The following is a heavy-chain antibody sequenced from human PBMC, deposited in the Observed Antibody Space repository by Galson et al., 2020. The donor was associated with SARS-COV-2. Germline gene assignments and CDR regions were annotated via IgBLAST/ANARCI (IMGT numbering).Heavy chain of an antibody. CDR1: GFTFSSYS. D-gene: IGHD3-9*01. J-gene: IGHJ3*02. V-gene: IGHV3-30*03. Sequence: GESLKISCAASGFTFSSYSMNWVRQAPGKGLEWVAVISYDGSNKYYADSVKGRFTISRDNSKNTLYLQMNSLRAEDTAVYYCARDPDILTGYYGAFDIWGQGTMVTVSS. CDR3: ARDPDILTGYYGAFDI. CDR2: ISYDGSNK.